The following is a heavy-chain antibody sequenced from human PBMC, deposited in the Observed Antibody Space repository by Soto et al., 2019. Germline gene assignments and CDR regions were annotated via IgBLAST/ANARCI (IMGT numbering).Heavy chain of an antibody. CDR2: IKQDGSET. J-gene: IGHJ6*03. V-gene: IGHV3-7*01. D-gene: IGHD2-2*01. Sequence: VHLVESGGGLVQPWGSLRLSCAASGFTFSGHWVSWVRQAPGKGLEWVAHIKQDGSETFYVGSVKGRFTISRDNAKNSLDLQMNSLRAEDTALYYCARDRAFCSGTNCRRGSIYYYYMDVWGNGTTVTVSS. CDR3: ARDRAFCSGTNCRRGSIYYYYMDV. CDR1: GFTFSGHW.